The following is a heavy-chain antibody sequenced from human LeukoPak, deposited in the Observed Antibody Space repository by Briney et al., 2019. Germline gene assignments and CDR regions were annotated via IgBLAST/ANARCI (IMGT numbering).Heavy chain of an antibody. CDR1: GYTFTSYG. Sequence: ASVKVSCKASGYTFTSYGISWVRQAPGQGLEWMGWISAYNGNTNYAQKLQGRVTMTTDTSTSTAYMELRSLRSDDTAVYYCARDAPYIAAAPGSARTPLDYFDYWGQGTLVTVSS. J-gene: IGHJ4*02. CDR3: ARDAPYIAAAPGSARTPLDYFDY. D-gene: IGHD6-13*01. CDR2: ISAYNGNT. V-gene: IGHV1-18*01.